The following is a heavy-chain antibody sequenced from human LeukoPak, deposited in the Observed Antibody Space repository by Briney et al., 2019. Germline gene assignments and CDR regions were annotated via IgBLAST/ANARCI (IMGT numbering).Heavy chain of an antibody. Sequence: PSQTLSLTCTVSGGSISSGSYYWSWVRQPAGKGLEWIGRIYTSGSTNYNPSLKSRVTISVDTSKNQFSLKLSSVTAADTAVYYCARDLEYSSGWYYFDYWGQGTLVTVSS. CDR2: IYTSGST. V-gene: IGHV4-61*02. CDR3: ARDLEYSSGWYYFDY. CDR1: GGSISSGSYY. J-gene: IGHJ4*02. D-gene: IGHD6-19*01.